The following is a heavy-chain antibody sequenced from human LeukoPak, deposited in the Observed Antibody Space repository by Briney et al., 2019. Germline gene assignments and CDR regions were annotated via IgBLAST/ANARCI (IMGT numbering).Heavy chain of an antibody. CDR2: IIPIFGTA. D-gene: IGHD3-10*01. CDR1: GGTFSSYA. V-gene: IGHV1-69*13. J-gene: IGHJ3*02. Sequence: SVKVSCKASGGTFSSYAISWVRQAPGQGLEWMGGIIPIFGTANYAQKFQGRVTITADEATSTAYMELSSLRSEDTAVYYCARGSGSFYTNAFDIWGQGTMVTVSS. CDR3: ARGSGSFYTNAFDI.